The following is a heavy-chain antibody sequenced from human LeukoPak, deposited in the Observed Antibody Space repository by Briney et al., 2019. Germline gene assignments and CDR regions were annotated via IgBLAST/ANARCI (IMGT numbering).Heavy chain of an antibody. CDR2: IYHSGST. D-gene: IGHD3-10*01. Sequence: SETLSLTCAVSGGSISSGGYSWSWIRQPPGKGLEWIGYIYHSGSTYYNPSLKSRVTISVDRSKNQFSLKLSAVTAADTAVYSCARIRHYRPMFRGVTIPYYFEHGGREPMVTVPP. CDR1: GGSISSGGYS. CDR3: ARIRHYRPMFRGVTIPYYFEH. J-gene: IGHJ4*02. V-gene: IGHV4-30-2*01.